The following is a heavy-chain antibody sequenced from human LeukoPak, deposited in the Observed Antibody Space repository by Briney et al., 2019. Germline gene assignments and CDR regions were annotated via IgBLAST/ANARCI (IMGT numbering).Heavy chain of an antibody. CDR2: IHHSGST. Sequence: PSETLSLTCTVSGGSISSYYWSWIRQPPGKALEWIGNIHHSGSTDYTPSLKARVTISIESSKNQFSLKLTSVTAADTAVYYCARDAAEYGSGSFDYWGQGNLVTISS. J-gene: IGHJ4*02. CDR3: ARDAAEYGSGSFDY. V-gene: IGHV4-59*12. D-gene: IGHD3-10*01. CDR1: GGSISSYY.